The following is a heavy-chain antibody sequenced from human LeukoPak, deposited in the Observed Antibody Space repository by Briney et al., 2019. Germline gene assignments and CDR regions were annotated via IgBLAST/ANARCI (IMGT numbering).Heavy chain of an antibody. Sequence: SGTLSLTCTVSGGSISSSSYYWGWIRQPPGKGLEWIGSIYYSGSTYYNPSLKSRVTISVDTSKNQFSLKLSSVTAADTAVYYCARNFADYYGSGSYIDLDMIRAFDYWGQGTLVTVSS. D-gene: IGHD3-10*01. CDR2: IYYSGST. V-gene: IGHV4-39*01. CDR1: GGSISSSSYY. J-gene: IGHJ4*02. CDR3: ARNFADYYGSGSYIDLDMIRAFDY.